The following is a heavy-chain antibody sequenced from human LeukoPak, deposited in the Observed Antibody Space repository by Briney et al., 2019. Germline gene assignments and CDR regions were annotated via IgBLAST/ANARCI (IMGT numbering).Heavy chain of an antibody. CDR1: GFTFSSYW. CDR3: ARAPSEIGGYYPEYFRH. V-gene: IGHV3-74*01. Sequence: PGRSLRLSCAASGFTFSSYWMHWVRQAPGKGLVWVSRMKSDGSTIYADSVKGRFTISRDNAKNTVSLQMNSLRAEDTGVYYCARAPSEIGGYYPEYFRHWGQGTLVTVSS. CDR2: MKSDGST. J-gene: IGHJ1*01. D-gene: IGHD3-22*01.